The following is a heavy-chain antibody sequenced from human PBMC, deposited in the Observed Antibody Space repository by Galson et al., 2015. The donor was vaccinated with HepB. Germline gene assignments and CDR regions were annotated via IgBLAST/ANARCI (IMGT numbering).Heavy chain of an antibody. Sequence: SLRLSCAASGFTVSSNYMSWVRQAPGKGLEWVSVIYSGGSTYYADSVKGRFTISRHNSKNTLYLQMNSLRAEDTAVHYCSSWYTDAYDIWGQGTMVTVSS. CDR2: IYSGGST. CDR3: SSWYTDAYDI. D-gene: IGHD6-13*01. CDR1: GFTVSSNY. J-gene: IGHJ3*02. V-gene: IGHV3-53*04.